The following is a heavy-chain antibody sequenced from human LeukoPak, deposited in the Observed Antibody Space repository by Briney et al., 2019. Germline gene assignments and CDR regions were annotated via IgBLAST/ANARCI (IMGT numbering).Heavy chain of an antibody. CDR3: AKDSHHRTGHFDY. Sequence: GGSLRLSCAASGFTFDDYAMHWVRHAPGKGLEWVSGISWNSGSIGYADSVKGRFTISRDNAKNSLYLQMNSLRAEDTALYYCAKDSHHRTGHFDYWGQGTLVTVSS. CDR1: GFTFDDYA. J-gene: IGHJ4*02. V-gene: IGHV3-9*01. CDR2: ISWNSGSI. D-gene: IGHD1-1*01.